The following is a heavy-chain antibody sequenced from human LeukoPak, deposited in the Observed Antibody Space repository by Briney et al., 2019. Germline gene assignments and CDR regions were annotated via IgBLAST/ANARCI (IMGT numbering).Heavy chain of an antibody. CDR2: ISAYNGNT. V-gene: IGHV1-18*01. CDR3: ATSGYDYVWGSYRTDAFDI. J-gene: IGHJ3*02. CDR1: GYTFTSYG. D-gene: IGHD3-16*02. Sequence: ASVKVSCKASGYTFTSYGISWVRQAAGQGLEWMGWISAYNGNTNYAQKLQGRVTMTTDTSTSTAYMELRSLRSDDTAVYYCATSGYDYVWGSYRTDAFDIWGQGTMVTVSS.